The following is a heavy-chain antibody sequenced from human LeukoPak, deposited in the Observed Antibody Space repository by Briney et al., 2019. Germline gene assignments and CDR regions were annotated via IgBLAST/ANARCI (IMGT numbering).Heavy chain of an antibody. J-gene: IGHJ4*02. CDR2: IYYSGST. D-gene: IGHD4-17*01. CDR3: ARELRNFDY. V-gene: IGHV4-39*07. Sequence: SETLSLTCTVSGGSISSSSYYWGWIRQPPGKGLEWIGSIYYSGSTYYNPSLKSRVTISVDTSKNQFSLKLSSVTAADTAVYYCARELRNFDYWGQGTLVTVSS. CDR1: GGSISSSSYY.